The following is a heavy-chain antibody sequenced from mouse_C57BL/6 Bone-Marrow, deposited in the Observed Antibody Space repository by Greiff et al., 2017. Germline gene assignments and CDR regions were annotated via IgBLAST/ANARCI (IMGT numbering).Heavy chain of an antibody. D-gene: IGHD1-1*01. CDR3: SRKKEGYGSSYGYFDG. CDR2: LNPNYGTT. J-gene: IGHJ1*03. CDR1: GYSFTDSN. V-gene: IGHV1-39*01. Sequence: VQLQQSGPELVKPGASVKISCKASGYSFTDSNMNWVKQSNGKSLEWIGVLNPNYGTTSYNQKFKGKATLTVDQSSSTAYMQLNSLTSEYSAVYYCSRKKEGYGSSYGYFDGWGTGTTLTVSS.